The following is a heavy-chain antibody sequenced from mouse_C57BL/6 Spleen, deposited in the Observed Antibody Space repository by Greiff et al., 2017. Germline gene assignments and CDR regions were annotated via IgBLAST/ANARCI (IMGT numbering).Heavy chain of an antibody. Sequence: QVHVKQSGAELVRPGTSVKMSCKASGYTFTNYWIGWAKQRPGHGLEWIGDIYPGGGYTNYNEKFKGKATLTADKSSSTAYMQFSSLTSEDSAIYYCARGGNWAFDYWGQGTTLTVSS. D-gene: IGHD4-1*01. CDR3: ARGGNWAFDY. V-gene: IGHV1-63*01. CDR1: GYTFTNYW. J-gene: IGHJ2*01. CDR2: IYPGGGYT.